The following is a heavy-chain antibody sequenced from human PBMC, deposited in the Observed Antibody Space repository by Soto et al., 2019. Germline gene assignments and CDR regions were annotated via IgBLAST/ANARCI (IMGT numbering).Heavy chain of an antibody. Sequence: QVQLVESGGGVVQPGWSLRLSCAASGFTFSSYGMHWVRKAPGKGLEWVAVISYDGSNKYYADSVKGRFTISRDNSKNPLYLQMNSLRAEDTAVYYCAKDSVRWQQLANDDCDIWGQGTMGTVAS. CDR3: AKDSVRWQQLANDDCDI. CDR1: GFTFSSYG. D-gene: IGHD6-13*01. V-gene: IGHV3-30*18. J-gene: IGHJ3*02. CDR2: ISYDGSNK.